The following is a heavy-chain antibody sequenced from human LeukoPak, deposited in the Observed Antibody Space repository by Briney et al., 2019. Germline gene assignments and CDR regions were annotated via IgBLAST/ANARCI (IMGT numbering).Heavy chain of an antibody. D-gene: IGHD3-9*01. CDR3: TTVFDWLLRPRY. Sequence: GGALRLSCAGSGCTFSNAWMSWVGQARGKGGEGVGRIISKTDDGTTDYAAPLKGRFTISIHHSQNPLYLQMNSLKTEDTAVYYCTTVFDWLLRPRYWGQGTLVTVSS. CDR1: GCTFSNAW. CDR2: IISKTDDGTT. J-gene: IGHJ4*02. V-gene: IGHV3-15*01.